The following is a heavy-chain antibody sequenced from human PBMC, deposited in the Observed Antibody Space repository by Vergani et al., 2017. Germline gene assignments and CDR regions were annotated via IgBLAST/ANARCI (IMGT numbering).Heavy chain of an antibody. D-gene: IGHD3-10*01. J-gene: IGHJ5*02. Sequence: EVQLLESGGGLVQPGGSLRLSCAASGFTFSSYAMSWVRQAPGKGLEWVSAIRGSGGSTYYADSVKGRVTISRDNSKNTLYLQMNSLRAEDTAVYYCAKDVVWFGELIAPSYNWFDPWGQGTLVTVSS. CDR2: IRGSGGST. V-gene: IGHV3-23*01. CDR3: AKDVVWFGELIAPSYNWFDP. CDR1: GFTFSSYA.